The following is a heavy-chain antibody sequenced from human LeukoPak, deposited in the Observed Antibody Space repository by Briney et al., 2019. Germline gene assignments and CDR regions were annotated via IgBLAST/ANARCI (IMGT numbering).Heavy chain of an antibody. Sequence: SETLSLTCTVSGGSITSYYWSWIRQPAGKGLEWTGRIYSSGTTNYNPSLKSRVTISVDKSKDQFSLNLSSVTAADTAVYYCARDDYCSGGSCPLGNWGQGTLVTVSS. CDR2: IYSSGTT. J-gene: IGHJ4*02. D-gene: IGHD2-15*01. CDR1: GGSITSYY. CDR3: ARDDYCSGGSCPLGN. V-gene: IGHV4-4*07.